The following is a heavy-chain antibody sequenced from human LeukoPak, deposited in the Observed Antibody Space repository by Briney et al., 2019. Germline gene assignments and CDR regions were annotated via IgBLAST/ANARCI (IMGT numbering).Heavy chain of an antibody. V-gene: IGHV1-46*01. CDR3: ARRVVVPAAPFDY. CDR1: GYTFTSYY. J-gene: IGHJ4*02. CDR2: INPSGGST. D-gene: IGHD2-2*01. Sequence: ASVKVSCKASGYTFTSYYMHWVRQAPGQGLEWMGIINPSGGSTIYAQIFQGRVTMTRDTSTSTVYMELSRLRSEDTAVYYCARRVVVPAAPFDYWGQGTLVTVSS.